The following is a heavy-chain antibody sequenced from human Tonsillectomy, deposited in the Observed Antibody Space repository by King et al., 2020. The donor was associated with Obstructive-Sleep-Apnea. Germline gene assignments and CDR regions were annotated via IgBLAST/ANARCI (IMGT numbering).Heavy chain of an antibody. CDR3: ARGTRSFDY. J-gene: IGHJ4*02. CDR1: GYTFTSYD. Sequence: QLVQSGAEVKKPGASVKVSCKASGYTFTSYDINWVRQATGQGLEWMGWMSPYSGNTAYAQKFQGRVTMTWNTSISTAYMELNSLTSEDTAVYSCARGTRSFDYWGQGTLVTVSS. CDR2: MSPYSGNT. V-gene: IGHV1-8*01.